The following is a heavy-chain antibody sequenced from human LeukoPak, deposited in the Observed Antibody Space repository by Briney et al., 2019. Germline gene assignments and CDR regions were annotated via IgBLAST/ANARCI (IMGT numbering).Heavy chain of an antibody. D-gene: IGHD1-7*01. Sequence: PSETLSLTCAVYGGSFSGYYWSWIRQPPGKGLEWIGEINHSGSTNYNPSLKSRVTISVDTSKNQFSLKLSSVTAADTAVYYCARDLAYITGTTRIAAQTNWFDPWGQGTLVTASS. CDR2: INHSGST. CDR3: ARDLAYITGTTRIAAQTNWFDP. V-gene: IGHV4-34*01. J-gene: IGHJ5*02. CDR1: GGSFSGYY.